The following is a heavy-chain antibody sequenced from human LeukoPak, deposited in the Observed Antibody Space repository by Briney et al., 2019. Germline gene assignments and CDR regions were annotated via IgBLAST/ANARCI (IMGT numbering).Heavy chain of an antibody. J-gene: IGHJ5*02. CDR3: ARDPSGYYDSSGYL. D-gene: IGHD3-22*01. CDR1: GGSITSSY. Sequence: SETLSLTCTVSGGSITSSYWSWIRQPPGKGLEWIGYIYSSGSTNCNPSLKSRVTISVDTSKNQFSLKLSSVTAADTAVYYCARDPSGYYDSSGYLWGQGTLVTVSS. V-gene: IGHV4-59*01. CDR2: IYSSGST.